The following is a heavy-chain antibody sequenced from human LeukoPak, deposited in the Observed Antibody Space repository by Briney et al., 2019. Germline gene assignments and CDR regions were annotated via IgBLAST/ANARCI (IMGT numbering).Heavy chain of an antibody. J-gene: IGHJ4*02. CDR1: GGTFSSYA. CDR2: IIPIFGTA. CDR3: ARGYSSGWYSPGDY. Sequence: GASVKVSCKASGGTFSSYAISWVRQAPGQGLEWMGGIIPIFGTANYAQKFQGRVTMTRDTSTSTVYMELSSLRSEDTAVYYCARGYSSGWYSPGDYWGQGTLVTVSS. D-gene: IGHD6-19*01. V-gene: IGHV1-69*05.